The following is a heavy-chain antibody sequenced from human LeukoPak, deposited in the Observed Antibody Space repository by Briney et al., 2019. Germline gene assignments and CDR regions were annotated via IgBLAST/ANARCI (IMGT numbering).Heavy chain of an antibody. Sequence: PGGSLRLSCAASGFIFSSYGMHWVRQAPGKGLEWVAVISHDESNKYYADSVKGRFTISRDNSKNTLYLQMNSLRAEDTAVYYCAKDRLGYDSSGPFDYWGQGTLVTVSS. CDR3: AKDRLGYDSSGPFDY. V-gene: IGHV3-30*18. D-gene: IGHD3-22*01. CDR1: GFIFSSYG. CDR2: ISHDESNK. J-gene: IGHJ4*02.